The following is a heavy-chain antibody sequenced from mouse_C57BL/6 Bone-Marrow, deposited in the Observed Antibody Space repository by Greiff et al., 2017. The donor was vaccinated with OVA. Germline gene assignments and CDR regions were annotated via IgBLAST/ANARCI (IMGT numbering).Heavy chain of an antibody. CDR1: GYTFTSYG. CDR3: ARWKVHYYGSSYWYFDV. V-gene: IGHV1-81*01. CDR2: IYPRSGYT. J-gene: IGHJ1*03. Sequence: QVQLQQSGAELARPGASVKLSCKASGYTFTSYGISWVKQSPGQGLEWIGEIYPRSGYTYYNEKFKGKATLTADKSSSTAYMELRSLTSEDSAVYCCARWKVHYYGSSYWYFDVWGTGTTVTVSS. D-gene: IGHD1-1*01.